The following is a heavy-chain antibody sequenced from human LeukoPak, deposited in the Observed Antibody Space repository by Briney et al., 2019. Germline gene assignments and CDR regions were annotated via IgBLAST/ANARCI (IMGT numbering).Heavy chain of an antibody. CDR3: ARGDGYNPDYYFDY. D-gene: IGHD5-24*01. Sequence: SETLSLTCAVYGGSFSGYYWSWIRQPPGKGLEWIGEINHSGSTNYNPSLKSRVTISVDTSKNQFFLKLSSVTAADTAVYYCARGDGYNPDYYFDYWGQGTLVTVSS. J-gene: IGHJ4*02. V-gene: IGHV4-34*01. CDR1: GGSFSGYY. CDR2: INHSGST.